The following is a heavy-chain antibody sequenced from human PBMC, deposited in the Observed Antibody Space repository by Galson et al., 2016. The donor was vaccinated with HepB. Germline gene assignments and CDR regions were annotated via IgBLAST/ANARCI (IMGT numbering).Heavy chain of an antibody. Sequence: TCSVSGGSIRSSPYYWTWIRQHPGKGLEWIGYIYHTGSTYYSPSLKSRVTISVDKSKNQFSLRLSSVTAADTAVYYCTRNGFYCLDYWGQGTLVTVSS. CDR2: IYHTGST. D-gene: IGHD3-22*01. CDR3: TRNGFYCLDY. V-gene: IGHV4-31*09. J-gene: IGHJ4*02. CDR1: GGSIRSSPYY.